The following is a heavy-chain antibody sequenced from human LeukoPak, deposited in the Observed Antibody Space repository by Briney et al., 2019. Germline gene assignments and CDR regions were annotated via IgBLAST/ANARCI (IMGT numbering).Heavy chain of an antibody. CDR1: GYTFTSYD. J-gene: IGHJ4*02. CDR3: AGASSGYSYGLDY. V-gene: IGHV1-8*01. CDR2: MNPNSGNT. D-gene: IGHD5-18*01. Sequence: AAVKVSCKASGYTFTSYDINWVRQATGQGLEWMGWMNPNSGNTGYAQKFQGRVTMTRNTSISTAYMELSSLRSEETAVYYCAGASSGYSYGLDYWGQGTLVTVSS.